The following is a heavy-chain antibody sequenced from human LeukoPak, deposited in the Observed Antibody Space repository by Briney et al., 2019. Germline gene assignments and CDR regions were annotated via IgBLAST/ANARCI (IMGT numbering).Heavy chain of an antibody. J-gene: IGHJ4*02. Sequence: PGGSLRLSCAASGFTFSDYYMSWIRRAPGKGLEWVSYISSSSSYTNYADSVKGRFTISRDNAKNSLYLQMNSLRAEDTAVYYCARSGQGYSYGYADYYFDYWGQGTLVTVSS. D-gene: IGHD5-18*01. V-gene: IGHV3-11*03. CDR1: GFTFSDYY. CDR3: ARSGQGYSYGYADYYFDY. CDR2: ISSSSSYT.